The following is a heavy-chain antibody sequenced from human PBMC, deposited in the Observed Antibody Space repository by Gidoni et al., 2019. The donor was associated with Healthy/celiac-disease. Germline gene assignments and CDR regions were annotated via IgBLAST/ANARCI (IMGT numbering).Heavy chain of an antibody. V-gene: IGHV3-23*01. CDR1: GFTFSSDA. CDR2: ISGSGGST. J-gene: IGHJ1*01. D-gene: IGHD3-3*01. Sequence: EVQLLESGGGLVQPGGSLRLSCAAAGFTFSSDAMSWVRQAPGKGLEWVSAISGSGGSTYYADSVKGRFTISRDNSKNPLYLQMNSLRAEDTAVYYCAKGGYDFWSGYKVFAEYFPHWGQGTLVTVSS. CDR3: AKGGYDFWSGYKVFAEYFPH.